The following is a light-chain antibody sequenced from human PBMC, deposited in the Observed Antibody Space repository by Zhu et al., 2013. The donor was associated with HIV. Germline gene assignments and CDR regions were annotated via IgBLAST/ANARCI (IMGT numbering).Light chain of an antibody. CDR3: QVWDSTGDHPV. CDR2: DDR. V-gene: IGLV3-21*03. CDR1: NIGSRS. J-gene: IGLJ2*01. Sequence: VLTQPPSVSVAPGKTARITCGGNNIGSRSVHWYQQKPGQAPVLVVYDDRDRPSGIPERFSGSNSGNTATLTISRVEAGDEADYYCQVWDSTGDHPVFGGGTELTVL.